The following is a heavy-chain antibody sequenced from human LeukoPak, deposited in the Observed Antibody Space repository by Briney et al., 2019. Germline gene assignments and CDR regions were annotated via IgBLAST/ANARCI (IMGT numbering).Heavy chain of an antibody. V-gene: IGHV3-23*01. D-gene: IGHD2-2*01. CDR2: ISGSGGST. Sequence: GSLRLSCAASGFTFSSYAMSWVRQAPGKGLEWVSAISGSGGSTYYADSVKGRFTISRDNSKNTLYLQMNSLTAEDTAVYYCAKIEYCSSTSCYYFDYWGQGTLVTVSS. J-gene: IGHJ4*02. CDR3: AKIEYCSSTSCYYFDY. CDR1: GFTFSSYA.